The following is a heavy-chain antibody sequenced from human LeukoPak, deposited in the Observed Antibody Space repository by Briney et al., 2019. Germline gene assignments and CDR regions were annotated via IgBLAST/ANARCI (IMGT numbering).Heavy chain of an antibody. Sequence: PGGSLRLSCAASGFTFSSYSMNWVRQAPGKGLEWVSSITSSTSFIYYADSVKGRFTISRDNAKNLLYLQMNSLRAEDTAVYYCARKGYSSGYYRPDFDYWGQGTLVTVSS. CDR1: GFTFSSYS. CDR3: ARKGYSSGYYRPDFDY. D-gene: IGHD6-19*01. CDR2: ITSSTSFI. J-gene: IGHJ4*02. V-gene: IGHV3-21*01.